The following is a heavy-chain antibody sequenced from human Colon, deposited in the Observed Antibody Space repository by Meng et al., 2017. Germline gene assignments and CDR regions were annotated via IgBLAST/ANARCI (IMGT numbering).Heavy chain of an antibody. CDR2: IRSESNSYAT. CDR1: GFTFSASA. V-gene: IGHV3-73*01. Sequence: EVQLVESGGGLVQPGGSRKLSCAASGFTFSASAMYWVRQASGKGLEWVGRIRSESNSYATAYAASVKGRFTMSRDDSKNTAYLEMNSLKTEDTAVYYCTVQLVVSGFDNWGQGTLVTVSS. D-gene: IGHD3-22*01. J-gene: IGHJ4*02. CDR3: TVQLVVSGFDN.